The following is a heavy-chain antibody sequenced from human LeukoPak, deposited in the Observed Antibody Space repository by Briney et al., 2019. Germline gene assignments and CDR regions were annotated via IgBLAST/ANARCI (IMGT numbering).Heavy chain of an antibody. D-gene: IGHD3-16*01. J-gene: IGHJ3*02. CDR2: INPNSGGT. CDR1: GYTFTSYG. V-gene: IGHV1-2*02. CDR3: ARVLRGALDAFDI. Sequence: ASVKVSCKASGYTFTSYGISWVRQAPGQGLEWMGWINPNSGGTNYAQKFQGRVTMTRDTSISTAYMELSRLRSDDTAVYYCARVLRGALDAFDIWGQGTMVTVSS.